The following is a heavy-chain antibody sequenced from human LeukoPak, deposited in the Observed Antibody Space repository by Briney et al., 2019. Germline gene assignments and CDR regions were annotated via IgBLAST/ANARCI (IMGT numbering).Heavy chain of an antibody. Sequence: GGSLRLSCAASGFTFSSYEMNWVRQAPGKGLEWVSYISSSSTIYYADSVKGRFTISRDNSKNTLYLQMNSLRAEDTAVYYCAKDISPVTTYYFDYWGQGTLVTVSS. D-gene: IGHD4-17*01. CDR1: GFTFSSYE. CDR2: ISSSSTI. J-gene: IGHJ4*02. V-gene: IGHV3-48*03. CDR3: AKDISPVTTYYFDY.